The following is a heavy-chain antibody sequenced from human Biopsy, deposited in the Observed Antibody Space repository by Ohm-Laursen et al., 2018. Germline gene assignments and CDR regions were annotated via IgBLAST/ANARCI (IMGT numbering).Heavy chain of an antibody. J-gene: IGHJ1*01. V-gene: IGHV1-18*01. CDR1: GHIFTTSG. CDR2: ISSYNDNT. Sequence: ASVKVSCKASGHIFTTSGISWVRQAPGQGLEWMGWISSYNDNTNYAKKFQDRVTVAADTSTSTATMELRSLRSDDTAVYYCATKLTGYFHHWGQGTLVIVSS. CDR3: ATKLTGYFHH. D-gene: IGHD3-9*01.